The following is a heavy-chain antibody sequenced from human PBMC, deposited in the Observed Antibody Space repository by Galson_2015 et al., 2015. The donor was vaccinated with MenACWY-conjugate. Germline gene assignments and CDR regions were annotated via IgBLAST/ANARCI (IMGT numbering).Heavy chain of an antibody. J-gene: IGHJ4*02. D-gene: IGHD1-1*01. Sequence: SLRLSCAASGFTFNNYWMHRVRQPPGKGLEWISYIKADGSFSNYADSVKGRFTISTGNAKNMVYLQMDGLGDEDTAVYFCARDNNWSFDSWGQGTLVTVSS. CDR2: IKADGSFS. CDR3: ARDNNWSFDS. CDR1: GFTFNNYW. V-gene: IGHV3-74*01.